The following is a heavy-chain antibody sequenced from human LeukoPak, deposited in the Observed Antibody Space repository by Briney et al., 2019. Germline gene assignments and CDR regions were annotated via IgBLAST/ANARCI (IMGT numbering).Heavy chain of an antibody. V-gene: IGHV3-15*01. CDR2: IISNTYGGTT. CDR1: GFTFNNAW. J-gene: IGHJ4*02. Sequence: GGSLRLSCAASGFTFNNAWMSWVRQAPGKGLEWVGRIISNTYGGTTNYAAPVKGRFTISRDDSKSMLYLQMNSLKIEDTAVYYCTAIRDLDYWGQRTLVTVSS. D-gene: IGHD5-24*01. CDR3: TAIRDLDY.